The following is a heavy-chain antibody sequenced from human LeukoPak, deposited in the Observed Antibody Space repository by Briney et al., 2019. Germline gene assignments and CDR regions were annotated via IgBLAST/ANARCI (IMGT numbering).Heavy chain of an antibody. V-gene: IGHV3-66*01. J-gene: IGHJ4*02. CDR3: ARGGDSLHY. D-gene: IGHD3-10*01. CDR2: IYSGGST. CDR1: GFTVSSNF. Sequence: PGGSLRLSCAASGFTVSSNFMTWVRQAPGKGLEWVSVIYSGGSTYYADSVKDRLTISRDNSKNMLYLQMNSLRAEDTAVYYCARGGDSLHYWGQGTLVTVSS.